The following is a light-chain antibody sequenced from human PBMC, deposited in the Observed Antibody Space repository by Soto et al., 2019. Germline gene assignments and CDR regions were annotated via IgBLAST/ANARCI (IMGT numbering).Light chain of an antibody. Sequence: EIVLTQSPGTLSLSPGERATLSCRASQTVRNSYLAWYQQKPGQAPRLLIYGVSARATGIPDRFSGSGSGTDFTLTISTLKPEDFAVFYCQQYDASLPYTFGQGTKLEIK. V-gene: IGKV3-20*01. J-gene: IGKJ2*01. CDR3: QQYDASLPYT. CDR1: QTVRNSY. CDR2: GVS.